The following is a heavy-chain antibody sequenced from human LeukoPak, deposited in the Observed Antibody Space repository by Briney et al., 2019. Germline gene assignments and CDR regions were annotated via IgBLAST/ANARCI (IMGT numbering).Heavy chain of an antibody. CDR3: ARGPRYFDWLLLNYFDC. J-gene: IGHJ4*02. CDR1: GFTFSDYY. V-gene: IGHV3-11*01. Sequence: GGSLRLSCAASGFTFSDYYMSWIRQAPGKGLEWGSYISHSGNTVYYADSVKGRFTISRDNAKNSLYLQVSSLRAEDTALYYCARGPRYFDWLLLNYFDCWGQGTLVTVSS. CDR2: ISHSGNTV. D-gene: IGHD3-9*01.